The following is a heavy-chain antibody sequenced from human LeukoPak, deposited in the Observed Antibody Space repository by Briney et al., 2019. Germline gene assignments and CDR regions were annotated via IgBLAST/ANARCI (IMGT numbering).Heavy chain of an antibody. CDR2: INHSGST. Sequence: PSETLSLTCAVYGGSFNDYFWTWIRQSPGMGLEWLGEINHSGSTNYNPSLKSRVTISVDTSKNQFSLKLSSVTAADTAVYYCASTTRIAALDVWGKGTTVTVSS. J-gene: IGHJ6*04. CDR1: GGSFNDYF. V-gene: IGHV4-34*01. CDR3: ASTTRIAALDV. D-gene: IGHD6-6*01.